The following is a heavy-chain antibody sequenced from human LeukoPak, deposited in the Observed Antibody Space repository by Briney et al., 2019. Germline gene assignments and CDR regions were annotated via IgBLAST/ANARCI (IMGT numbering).Heavy chain of an antibody. CDR1: GFTFSSYS. Sequence: GGSLRLSCAASGFTFSSYSMNWVRQAPGKGLEWVSSISSSSSYIYYADSVKGRFTISRDNAKNSLYLQMNSLRAEDTAVYYCAGDRDYGDDYFDYWGQGTLVTVSS. V-gene: IGHV3-21*01. CDR3: AGDRDYGDDYFDY. J-gene: IGHJ4*02. CDR2: ISSSSSYI. D-gene: IGHD4-17*01.